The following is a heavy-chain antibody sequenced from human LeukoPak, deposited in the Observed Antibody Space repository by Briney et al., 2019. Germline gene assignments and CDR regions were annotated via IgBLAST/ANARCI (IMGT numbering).Heavy chain of an antibody. CDR2: IIPILGIA. CDR1: GGTFSSYA. CDR3: ARDLDGYCSGGSCPNWFDP. J-gene: IGHJ5*02. Sequence: SVKVSCKASGGTFSSYAISWVRQAPGQGLEWMGRIIPILGIANYAQKFQGRVTITADKSTSTAYMELSSLRSEDTAVYYCARDLDGYCSGGSCPNWFDPWGQGTLVTVSS. V-gene: IGHV1-69*04. D-gene: IGHD2-15*01.